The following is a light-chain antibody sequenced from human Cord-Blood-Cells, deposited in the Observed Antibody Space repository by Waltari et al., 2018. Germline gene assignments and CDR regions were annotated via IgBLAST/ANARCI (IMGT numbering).Light chain of an antibody. V-gene: IGLV2-23*02. CDR3: CSYAGSSTYV. J-gene: IGLJ1*01. CDR2: EVS. Sequence: QSALTQPASVSGSPGQSITISCTGTSSDVGSYNLVSWSQQHPGKAPKLMIYEVSKRPSGVSNRVSGSKSGNTASLTISGLQAEDEADYYCCSYAGSSTYVFGTGTKVTVL. CDR1: SSDVGSYNL.